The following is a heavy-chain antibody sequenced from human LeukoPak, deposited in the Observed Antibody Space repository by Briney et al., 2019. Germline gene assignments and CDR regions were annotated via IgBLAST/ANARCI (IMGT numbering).Heavy chain of an antibody. J-gene: IGHJ4*02. D-gene: IGHD5-12*01. CDR2: ISSSSSYI. V-gene: IGHV3-21*01. CDR3: ARGRGYSGYEPFDY. CDR1: GFTFSSYV. Sequence: PGGALRLSCAASGFTFSSYVMSWVRQAPGKGLEWVSSISSSSSYIYYADSVKGRFTISRDNAKNSLYLQMNSLRAEDTAVYYCARGRGYSGYEPFDYWGQGTLVTVSS.